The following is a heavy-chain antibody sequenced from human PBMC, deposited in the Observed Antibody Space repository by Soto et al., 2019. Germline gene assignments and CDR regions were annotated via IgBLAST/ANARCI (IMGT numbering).Heavy chain of an antibody. J-gene: IGHJ4*02. D-gene: IGHD3-16*01. CDR3: SGGERPDTAYFSLY. CDR1: GFTFSNYD. V-gene: IGHV3-49*04. Sequence: GGSLRLSCAASGFTFSNYDMHWVRQAPGKGLAWVGLIRNQSCQETTEYAAAVKGRFTISRDTSNGIAYLQMNRLNIDDSAVYYCSGGERPDTAYFSLYWGQGTPVTVSS. CDR2: IRNQSCQETT.